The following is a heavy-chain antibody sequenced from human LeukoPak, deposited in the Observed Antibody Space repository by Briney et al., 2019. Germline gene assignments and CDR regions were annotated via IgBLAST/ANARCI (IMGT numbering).Heavy chain of an antibody. D-gene: IGHD3-3*01. CDR1: GYTFTNYW. CDR2: IYPGDSDT. J-gene: IGHJ6*03. Sequence: GESLKISCKASGYTFTNYWIGWVRQLPGKGLEWMGVIYPGDSDTRYNPSFQGQVTISADTSISTAYLQWSSLKASDTAMYYCARHVEDYDFWSGSTYMDVWGKGTTVTVSS. V-gene: IGHV5-51*01. CDR3: ARHVEDYDFWSGSTYMDV.